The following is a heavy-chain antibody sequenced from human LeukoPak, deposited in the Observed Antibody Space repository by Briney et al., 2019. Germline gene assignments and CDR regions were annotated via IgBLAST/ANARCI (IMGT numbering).Heavy chain of an antibody. V-gene: IGHV4-59*08. CDR2: IYYSGST. CDR3: ARHLGAPDAFDI. J-gene: IGHJ3*02. Sequence: SETLSLTCTVSGGSISSYYWSWIRQPPGKGLEWIGYIYYSGSTNYNPSLKSRVTISVDTSKNQFSLKLSSVTAADTAVYYCARHLGAPDAFDIWGQGTMVTVSS. D-gene: IGHD4/OR15-4a*01. CDR1: GGSISSYY.